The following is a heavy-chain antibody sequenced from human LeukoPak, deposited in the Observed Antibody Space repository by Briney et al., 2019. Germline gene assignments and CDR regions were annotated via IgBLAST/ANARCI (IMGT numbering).Heavy chain of an antibody. Sequence: GGSLRLSCAASGFTFSSYGMHWVRQAPDKGLEWVAVIWYDGSNKYYADSVKGRFTISRDNSKNTLYLQMNSLRAEDTAVYYCARDVRYFDWLSLVDYWGQGTLVTVSS. CDR3: ARDVRYFDWLSLVDY. V-gene: IGHV3-33*01. D-gene: IGHD3-9*01. J-gene: IGHJ4*02. CDR2: IWYDGSNK. CDR1: GFTFSSYG.